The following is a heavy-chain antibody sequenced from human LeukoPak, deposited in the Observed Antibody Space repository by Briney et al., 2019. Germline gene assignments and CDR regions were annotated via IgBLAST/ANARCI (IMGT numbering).Heavy chain of an antibody. CDR1: GFTFSSYA. CDR2: IGGSGGSA. CDR3: AKEKVGAIDY. V-gene: IGHV3-23*01. Sequence: PGGSLRLSCAASGFTFSSYAMSWVRQAPGKGLEWVSAIGGSGGSAYYADSVKGRFTISRDNSKNTLYLQMDSLRAEDTAVYYCAKEKVGAIDYWGLGTLVTVSS. D-gene: IGHD1-26*01. J-gene: IGHJ4*02.